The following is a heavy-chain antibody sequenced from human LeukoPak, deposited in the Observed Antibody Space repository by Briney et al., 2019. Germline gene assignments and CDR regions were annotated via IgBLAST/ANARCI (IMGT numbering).Heavy chain of an antibody. CDR3: ARGARSTNHLRSFWDY. J-gene: IGHJ4*02. D-gene: IGHD2-2*01. CDR1: GYTFTGYY. Sequence: ASVKVPCKASGYTFTGYYMHWVRQAPGQGLEWMGWINPNSGGTNYAQKFQGRVTMTRDTSISTAYMELSRLRSDDTAVYYCARGARSTNHLRSFWDYWGQGTLVTVSS. CDR2: INPNSGGT. V-gene: IGHV1-2*02.